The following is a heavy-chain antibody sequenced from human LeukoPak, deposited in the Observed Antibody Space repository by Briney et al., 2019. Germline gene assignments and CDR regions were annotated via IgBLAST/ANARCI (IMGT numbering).Heavy chain of an antibody. J-gene: IGHJ6*02. D-gene: IGHD6-13*01. CDR1: GFTFSSYS. Sequence: GGSLRLSCAASGFTFSSYSMNWVRQAPGKGPEWVSSISSSSSYIYYADSVKGRFTISRDNAKNSLYLQMNSLRAEDTAVYYCARGGSSWTASDLSDYYGMDVWGQGTTVTVSS. CDR3: ARGGSSWTASDLSDYYGMDV. V-gene: IGHV3-21*04. CDR2: ISSSSSYI.